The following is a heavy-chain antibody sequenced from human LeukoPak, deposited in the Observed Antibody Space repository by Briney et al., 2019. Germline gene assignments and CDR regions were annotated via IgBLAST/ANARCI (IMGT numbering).Heavy chain of an antibody. V-gene: IGHV1-2*02. Sequence: RASVKVTCKASGYTFTGYYIHWVRQAPGQGLEWMGWINPNSGGTNYAQKFQGRVTMTRDTSISTAYMELSRLRFDDAAVYYCASGFSSSFYYDSSGSYFDYWGQGTLVTVSS. CDR3: ASGFSSSFYYDSSGSYFDY. CDR1: GYTFTGYY. D-gene: IGHD3-22*01. J-gene: IGHJ4*02. CDR2: INPNSGGT.